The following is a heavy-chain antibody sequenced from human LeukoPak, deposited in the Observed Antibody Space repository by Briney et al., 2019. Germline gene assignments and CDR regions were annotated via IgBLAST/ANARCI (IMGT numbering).Heavy chain of an antibody. J-gene: IGHJ4*02. D-gene: IGHD3-16*02. Sequence: SETLSLTCTVSGGSISGSSYYWGWIRQPPGKGLEWIGSIYYSGSTYYNPSLKSRVTISVDTSKNQFSLKLSSVTAADTAVYYCARCGYDYIWGSYRQYYFDYWGQGTLVTVSS. V-gene: IGHV4-39*01. CDR2: IYYSGST. CDR1: GGSISGSSYY. CDR3: ARCGYDYIWGSYRQYYFDY.